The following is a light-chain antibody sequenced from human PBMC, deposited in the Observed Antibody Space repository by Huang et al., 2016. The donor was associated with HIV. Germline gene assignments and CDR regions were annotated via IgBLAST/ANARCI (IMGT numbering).Light chain of an antibody. Sequence: IQLTQSPSSLSASVGDRATITCRASQGISNYLAWYQQKPGKAPKLLIFAASTLQSGVPSRCSGSGSGTDFTLTISSLQPEDFATYYCQQLNSFPREYTFGQGTKLEIK. J-gene: IGKJ2*01. CDR2: AAS. CDR3: QQLNSFPREYT. CDR1: QGISNY. V-gene: IGKV1-9*01.